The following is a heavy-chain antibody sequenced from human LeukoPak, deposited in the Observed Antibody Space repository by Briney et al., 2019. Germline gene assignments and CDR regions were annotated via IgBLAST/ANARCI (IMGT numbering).Heavy chain of an antibody. CDR1: GFTFSDYW. V-gene: IGHV3-7*01. Sequence: GGSLRLSCSASGFTFSDYWMMWVRQAPGKGLEWVGNIRQDDSEKNYVDSVKGRFTISRDNAKFSMYLQMNSVRAEDTDVYYCATDRKVGTWDPRFNYWGQGTLVTVSS. D-gene: IGHD4-23*01. CDR3: ATDRKVGTWDPRFNY. CDR2: IRQDDSEK. J-gene: IGHJ4*02.